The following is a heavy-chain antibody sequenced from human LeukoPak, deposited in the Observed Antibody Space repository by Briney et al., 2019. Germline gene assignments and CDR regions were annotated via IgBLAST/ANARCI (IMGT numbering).Heavy chain of an antibody. D-gene: IGHD5-18*01. J-gene: IGHJ4*02. V-gene: IGHV3-15*01. Sequence: GGSLRLSCAASEFTFSSYAMSWVCQAPGKGLEWVGRIKSKTDGGTTDYAAPVKGRFTISRDDSKNTLYLQMNSLKTEDTAVYYCTYTAMVGWGQGTLVTVSS. CDR3: TYTAMVG. CDR2: IKSKTDGGTT. CDR1: EFTFSSYA.